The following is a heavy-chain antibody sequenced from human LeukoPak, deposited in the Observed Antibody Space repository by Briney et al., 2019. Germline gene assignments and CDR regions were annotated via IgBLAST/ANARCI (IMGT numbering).Heavy chain of an antibody. J-gene: IGHJ4*02. CDR3: ARDYGDYPSY. CDR2: ISGYNGNT. V-gene: IGHV1-18*01. D-gene: IGHD4-17*01. CDR1: GYSFTSYG. Sequence: ASVKVSCKASGYSFTSYGITWVRQAPGQGLEWMGWISGYNGNTKYAQKFQGRVTMTTDTSTSTAYMGLRSLRSDDTAVYYCARDYGDYPSYWGQGTPVTVSS.